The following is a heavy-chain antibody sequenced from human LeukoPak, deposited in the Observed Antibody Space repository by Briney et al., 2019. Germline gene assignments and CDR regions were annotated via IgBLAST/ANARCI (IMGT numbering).Heavy chain of an antibody. Sequence: GASVKVSCKASGYPFITYGLSWVRQAPGQGLEWMGQISGNDGDTTYAQKFQGRATLTTDTGTTTAYMELTSLTSDDTAVYYCARDVPDFWSGFDHWGQGTLVTVSP. CDR1: GYPFITYG. CDR3: ARDVPDFWSGFDH. CDR2: ISGNDGDT. J-gene: IGHJ4*02. V-gene: IGHV1-18*01. D-gene: IGHD3-3*01.